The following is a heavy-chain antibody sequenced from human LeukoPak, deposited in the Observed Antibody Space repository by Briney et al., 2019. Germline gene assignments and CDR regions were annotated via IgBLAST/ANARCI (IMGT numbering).Heavy chain of an antibody. D-gene: IGHD6-13*01. CDR2: ISSSSSYI. CDR3: ARDVDQQLARDYYYYYMDV. CDR1: GFTFSSYS. V-gene: IGHV3-21*01. Sequence: GGSLRLSCAASGFTFSSYSMNWVRQAPGKGLEWVSSISSSSSYIFYADSMEGRFTISRDNAKNSLYLQMNSLRAEDTAVYYCARDVDQQLARDYYYYYMDVWGKGTTVTVSS. J-gene: IGHJ6*03.